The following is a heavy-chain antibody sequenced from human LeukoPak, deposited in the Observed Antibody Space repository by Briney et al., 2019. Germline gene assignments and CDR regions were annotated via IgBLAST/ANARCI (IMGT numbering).Heavy chain of an antibody. CDR2: IIPIFGTA. CDR1: GYIFTFYF. CDR3: ARDEEIVVVITTKFDY. J-gene: IGHJ4*02. Sequence: VASVKVSCKASGYIFTFYFMHWVRQAPGQGLEWMGRIIPIFGTANYAQKFQGRVTITADKSTSTAYMEPSSLRSEDTAVYYCARDEEIVVVITTKFDYWGQGTLVTVSS. D-gene: IGHD3-22*01. V-gene: IGHV1-69*06.